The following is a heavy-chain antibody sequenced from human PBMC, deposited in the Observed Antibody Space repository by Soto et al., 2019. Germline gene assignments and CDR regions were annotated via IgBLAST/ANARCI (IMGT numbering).Heavy chain of an antibody. V-gene: IGHV3-53*01. CDR2: LYSGGST. CDR3: ARQLGRNTGFDN. D-gene: IGHD1-1*01. CDR1: WFTVSSNY. J-gene: IGHJ4*02. Sequence: EVQLVESGGGLIQPGGSLRLSCAASWFTVSSNYMSWVRQAPGKGLEWVSVLYSGGSTYYADSVKGRFTISRDNSKNTLYLQMNILRAEDTAVYYCARQLGRNTGFDNWGQGTLVTVSS.